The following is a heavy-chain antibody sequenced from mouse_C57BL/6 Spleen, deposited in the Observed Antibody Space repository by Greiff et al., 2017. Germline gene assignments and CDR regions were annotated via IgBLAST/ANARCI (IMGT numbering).Heavy chain of an antibody. J-gene: IGHJ1*03. Sequence: VQLQQSGAELVRPGSSVKLSCKASGYTFTSYWMDWVKQRPGQGLEWIGNIYPSDSETHYNQKFKDKATLTVDKSSSTAYMQLSSLTSEDSAVYYCARHGSHWYFEVWGTGTTVTVSS. CDR1: GYTFTSYW. D-gene: IGHD1-1*01. V-gene: IGHV1-61*01. CDR3: ARHGSHWYFEV. CDR2: IYPSDSET.